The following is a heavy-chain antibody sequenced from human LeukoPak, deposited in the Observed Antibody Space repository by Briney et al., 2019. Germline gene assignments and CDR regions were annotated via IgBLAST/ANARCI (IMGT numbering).Heavy chain of an antibody. V-gene: IGHV3-30*18. J-gene: IGHJ5*02. CDR1: GFTFSSYG. CDR3: AKAPAYSSAWYRSFDP. CDR2: ISYGRSKE. Sequence: PGRSLRLSCAASGFTFSSYGMHWVRQAPGKGLEWVAVISYGRSKEYYADSVKGRFTISRDNSKNTLFLQMDSLRPEDTAVYHCAKAPAYSSAWYRSFDPWGQRTLVTVSS. D-gene: IGHD6-13*01.